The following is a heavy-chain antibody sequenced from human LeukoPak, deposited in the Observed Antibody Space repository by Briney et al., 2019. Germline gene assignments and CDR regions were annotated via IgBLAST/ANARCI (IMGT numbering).Heavy chain of an antibody. CDR3: ARDRPDSSGYGI. D-gene: IGHD3-22*01. J-gene: IGHJ3*02. V-gene: IGHV3-53*01. Sequence: PGGSLRLSCAASGFTVSSNYMSWVRQDPGKGLEWVSVIYSGGSTYYADSVKGRFTISRDNSKNTLYLQMNSLRAEDTAVYYCARDRPDSSGYGIWGQGTMVTVSS. CDR1: GFTVSSNY. CDR2: IYSGGST.